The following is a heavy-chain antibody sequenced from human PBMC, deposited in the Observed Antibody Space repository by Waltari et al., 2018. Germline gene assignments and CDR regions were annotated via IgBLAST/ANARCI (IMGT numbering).Heavy chain of an antibody. CDR1: GFTFSSYE. Sequence: EVQLVESGGGLVQPGGSLRLSCVAPGFTFSSYEMNWVRQAPGKGLEWISYINRNGDTVYYADSVRGRFTISRDNAKNSLYLQMNTLRPEDTAIYYCAGWVTYTSDWHGSLAPWGQGTLVTVSS. CDR2: INRNGDTV. CDR3: AGWVTYTSDWHGSLAP. V-gene: IGHV3-48*03. D-gene: IGHD6-19*01. J-gene: IGHJ5*02.